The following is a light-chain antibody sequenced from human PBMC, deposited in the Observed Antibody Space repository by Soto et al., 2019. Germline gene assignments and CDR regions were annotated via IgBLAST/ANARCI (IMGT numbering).Light chain of an antibody. CDR3: QQYNAYRT. Sequence: DIQMTQSPSTLSASVGDRVTITCRASQSISIWLAWYQQKPGKAPKLLIHKASSLESGVPSRFSGSGSGTEFTLTINSLQPDDFGTYYCQQYNAYRTFGQGTKVDIK. J-gene: IGKJ1*01. V-gene: IGKV1-5*03. CDR1: QSISIW. CDR2: KAS.